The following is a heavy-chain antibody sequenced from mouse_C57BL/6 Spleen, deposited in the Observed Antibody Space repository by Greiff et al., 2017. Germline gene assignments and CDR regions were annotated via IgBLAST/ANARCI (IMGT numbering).Heavy chain of an antibody. CDR3: ARRESTMVTTGFAY. V-gene: IGHV5-12*01. D-gene: IGHD2-2*01. CDR1: GFTFSDYY. CDR2: ISNGGGST. J-gene: IGHJ3*01. Sequence: EVHLVESGGGLVQPGGSLKLSCAASGFTFSDYYMYWVRQTPEKRLEWVAYISNGGGSTYYPDTVKGRFTISRDNAKNTLYLQMSRLKSEDTAMYYCARRESTMVTTGFAYWGQGTLVTVSA.